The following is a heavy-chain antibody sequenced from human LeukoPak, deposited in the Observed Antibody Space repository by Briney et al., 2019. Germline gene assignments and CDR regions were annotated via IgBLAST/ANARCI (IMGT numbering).Heavy chain of an antibody. CDR1: GFTFSSYW. J-gene: IGHJ4*02. CDR3: ARSRTAYYNVYADF. V-gene: IGHV3-7*01. CDR2: IKEDGSEK. Sequence: GGSLRLSCVASGFTFSSYWMSWFRQAPGKGLEWVANIKEDGSEKYCADYVKGRFTISRDNAKNSLSLQMSSLRDEDTAVFYCARSRTAYYNVYADFWGQGTLVTVSS. D-gene: IGHD1-26*01.